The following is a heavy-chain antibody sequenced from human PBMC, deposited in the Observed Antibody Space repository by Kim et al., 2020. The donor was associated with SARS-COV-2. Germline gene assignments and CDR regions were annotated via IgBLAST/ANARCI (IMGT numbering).Heavy chain of an antibody. CDR2: INHSGST. CDR3: ARGLMLRRSVGSGSHNWFDP. D-gene: IGHD3-10*01. Sequence: SETLSLTCAVYGGSFSGYYWSWIRQPPGKGLEWIGEINHSGSTNYNPSLKSRVTISVDTSKNQFSLKLSSVTAADTAVYYCARGLMLRRSVGSGSHNWFDPWGQGTLVTVSS. J-gene: IGHJ5*02. V-gene: IGHV4-34*01. CDR1: GGSFSGYY.